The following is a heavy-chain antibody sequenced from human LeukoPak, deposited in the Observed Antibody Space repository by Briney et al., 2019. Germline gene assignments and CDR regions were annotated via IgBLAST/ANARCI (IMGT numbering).Heavy chain of an antibody. V-gene: IGHV1-18*01. Sequence: GASVKVSCKASGGTFSSYAISWVRQAPGQGLEWMGWIGAYNGNTNYAQKLQGRVTMTTDTSTSTAYMELRSLRSDDTAVYYCARDTRYSSGYYFDAFDIWGQGTMVTVSS. CDR2: IGAYNGNT. CDR3: ARDTRYSSGYYFDAFDI. D-gene: IGHD3-22*01. J-gene: IGHJ3*02. CDR1: GGTFSSYA.